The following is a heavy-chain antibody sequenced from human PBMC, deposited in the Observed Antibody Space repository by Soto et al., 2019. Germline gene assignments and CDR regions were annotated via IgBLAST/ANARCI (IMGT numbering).Heavy chain of an antibody. J-gene: IGHJ6*03. CDR1: GYSFTSYW. CDR3: ARVYGSGRTTNYYYMAV. D-gene: IGHD3-10*01. CDR2: IYPGDSDT. V-gene: IGHV5-51*01. Sequence: GESLKISCKGSGYSFTSYWIGWVRQMPGKGLEWMGIIYPGDSDTRYSPSFQGQVTISADKSISTAYLQWSSLKASDTAMYYCARVYGSGRTTNYYYMAVWGKGTTVTVSS.